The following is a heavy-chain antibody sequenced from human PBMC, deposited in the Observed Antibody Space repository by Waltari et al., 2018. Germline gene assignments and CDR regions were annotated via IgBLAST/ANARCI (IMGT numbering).Heavy chain of an antibody. Sequence: QVQLVESGGGVVQPGGSLRLSCAASGFTFRGCGLHWVRQAPGKGLEWVTFIRYDGSDKYYADFVKGRFSISRDNSKNTVSLQMNSLRPEDTAVYYCVSEGVAIPVHMSIFDYWGQGALVAVSS. CDR1: GFTFRGCG. D-gene: IGHD3-3*02. V-gene: IGHV3-30*02. CDR2: IRYDGSDK. CDR3: VSEGVAIPVHMSIFDY. J-gene: IGHJ4*02.